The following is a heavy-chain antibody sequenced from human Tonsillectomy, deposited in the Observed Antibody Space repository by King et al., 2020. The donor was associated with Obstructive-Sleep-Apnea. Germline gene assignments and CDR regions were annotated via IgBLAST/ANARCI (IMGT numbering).Heavy chain of an antibody. D-gene: IGHD3-9*01. V-gene: IGHV3-48*04. CDR1: GFSFSSYS. CDR3: ASSGDILTGDYFDY. CDR2: ISSSSSTI. Sequence: VQLVESGGGLVQPGGSLRLSCAASGFSFSSYSMNWVRQAPGKGLEWVSYISSSSSTIYYADSVKGRFTISRDNAKNSLYLQMNSLRAEDSAVYSCASSGDILTGDYFDYWGQGTLVTVSA. J-gene: IGHJ4*02.